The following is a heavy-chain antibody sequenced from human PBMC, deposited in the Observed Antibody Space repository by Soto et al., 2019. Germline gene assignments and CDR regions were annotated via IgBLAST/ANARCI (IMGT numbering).Heavy chain of an antibody. CDR1: GFTYSSHG. V-gene: IGHV3-23*01. CDR3: ARDGQYITNGSDI. D-gene: IGHD1-20*01. J-gene: IGHJ3*02. CDR2: LSRGGGST. Sequence: EAQLLESGGELIQPGGSLRLSCAASGFTYSSHGMSWVRQAPGKGLEWIAGLSRGGGSTYYADSVKGLFNISRDNSKYTLDLIINSLRVEDTALYYCARDGQYITNGSDIWRQGTMVTVAS.